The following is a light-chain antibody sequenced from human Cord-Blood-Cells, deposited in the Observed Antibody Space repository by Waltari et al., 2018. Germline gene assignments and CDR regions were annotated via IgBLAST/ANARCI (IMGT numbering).Light chain of an antibody. Sequence: EIVMTQSPATLSVSPGERANLSCRASQSVSSNLAWYQQKPGRAPRLLIYGASTRATGIPARFSGSGSGTEFTLTISSLQSEDFAVYYCQQYNNWPLTFGPGTKVDIK. CDR3: QQYNNWPLT. J-gene: IGKJ3*01. CDR1: QSVSSN. V-gene: IGKV3-15*01. CDR2: GAS.